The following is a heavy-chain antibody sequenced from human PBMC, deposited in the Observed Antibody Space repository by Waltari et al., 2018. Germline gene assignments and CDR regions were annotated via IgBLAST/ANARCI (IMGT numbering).Heavy chain of an antibody. J-gene: IGHJ4*02. Sequence: QVQLQESGPGLVKPSETLSLTCSVSGGSISNYYWNWIRQSPGKGLEWIGYISSRGQTNYTPSLKSPVSVSLATSNTRFSRRLSSVPAADTAVYYCARATYNDFSSGYSFDNWGQGTLGTVSS. D-gene: IGHD3-3*01. CDR2: ISSRGQT. V-gene: IGHV4-59*01. CDR1: GGSISNYY. CDR3: ARATYNDFSSGYSFDN.